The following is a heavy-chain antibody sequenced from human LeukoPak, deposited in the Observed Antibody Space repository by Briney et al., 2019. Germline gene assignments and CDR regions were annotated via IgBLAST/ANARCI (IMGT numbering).Heavy chain of an antibody. J-gene: IGHJ6*02. CDR3: AREIQTAMVTNYYYGMDV. D-gene: IGHD5-18*01. Sequence: PGGSLTLSCAASGFTFSSYGMHWLRQAPGKGLEWVAVIWYDGSNKYYADSVKGRLTISRDNSKNTLYLQMNSLRAEDTAVYYCAREIQTAMVTNYYYGMDVWGQGTTVTVSS. V-gene: IGHV3-33*01. CDR1: GFTFSSYG. CDR2: IWYDGSNK.